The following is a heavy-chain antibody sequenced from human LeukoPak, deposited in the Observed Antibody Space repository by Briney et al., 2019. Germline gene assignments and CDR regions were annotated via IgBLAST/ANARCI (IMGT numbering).Heavy chain of an antibody. CDR3: AKCIVGATAPFDY. D-gene: IGHD1-26*01. CDR2: ISGSGGST. CDR1: GFTFSTFA. Sequence: GGSLRLSCAASGFTFSTFAMIWVRQAPGKGLEWVSAISGSGGSTYYADSVKGRFTISRDNSKNTLYLQMNSLRAEDTAVYYCAKCIVGATAPFDYWGQGTLVTVSS. V-gene: IGHV3-23*01. J-gene: IGHJ4*02.